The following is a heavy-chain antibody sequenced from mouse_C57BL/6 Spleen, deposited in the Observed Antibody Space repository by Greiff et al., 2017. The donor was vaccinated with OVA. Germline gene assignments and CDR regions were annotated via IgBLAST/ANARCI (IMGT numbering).Heavy chain of an antibody. D-gene: IGHD2-2*01. CDR2: INPNNGGT. CDR1: GYTFTDYY. J-gene: IGHJ3*01. Sequence: EVQLQQSGPELVKPGASVKISCKASGYTFTDYYMNWVKQSHGKSLEWIGDINPNNGGTSYNQKFKGKATLTVDKSSSTAYMELRSLTSEDSAVYYCARPGLRRSLAYWGQGTLVTVSA. CDR3: ARPGLRRSLAY. V-gene: IGHV1-26*01.